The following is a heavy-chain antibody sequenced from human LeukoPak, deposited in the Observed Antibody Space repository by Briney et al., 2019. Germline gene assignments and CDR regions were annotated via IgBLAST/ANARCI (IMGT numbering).Heavy chain of an antibody. CDR3: ARDHWTYYYDSSGYAPGYFDL. D-gene: IGHD3-22*01. V-gene: IGHV4-39*07. Sequence: SETLSLTCTVSGGSISSSSYYWGWIRQPPGKGLEWIGSIYHSGSTYHNPSLKSRVTISVDTSKNQFSLKLSSVTAADTAVYYCARDHWTYYYDSSGYAPGYFDLWGRGTLVTVSS. J-gene: IGHJ2*01. CDR1: GGSISSSSYY. CDR2: IYHSGST.